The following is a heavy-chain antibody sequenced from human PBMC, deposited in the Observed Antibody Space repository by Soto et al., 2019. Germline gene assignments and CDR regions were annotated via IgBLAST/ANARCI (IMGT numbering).Heavy chain of an antibody. CDR2: IRSKANSYAT. J-gene: IGHJ6*02. CDR1: GFTFSGSA. CDR3: TRYGSGSYYPYYYGMDV. D-gene: IGHD3-10*01. V-gene: IGHV3-73*01. Sequence: GGSLRLSCAASGFTFSGSAMHWVRQASGKGLDWVGRIRSKANSYATAYAASVKGRFTISRDDSKNTAYLQMNSLKTEDTAVYYCTRYGSGSYYPYYYGMDVWGQGTTVTVSS.